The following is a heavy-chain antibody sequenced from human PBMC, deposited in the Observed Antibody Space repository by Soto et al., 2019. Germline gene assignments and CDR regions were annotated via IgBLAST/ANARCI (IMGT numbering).Heavy chain of an antibody. J-gene: IGHJ6*02. Sequence: NPGGSLRLSCAASGLTFSSYSMNWVRQAPGKGLEWVSSISSSSSYIYYADSVKGRFTIPRDNAKNSLYLQMNSLRAEDTAVYYCARDGLPMTTVTTDYYYGMDVWGQGTTVTVSS. CDR3: ARDGLPMTTVTTDYYYGMDV. V-gene: IGHV3-21*01. CDR2: ISSSSSYI. CDR1: GLTFSSYS. D-gene: IGHD4-4*01.